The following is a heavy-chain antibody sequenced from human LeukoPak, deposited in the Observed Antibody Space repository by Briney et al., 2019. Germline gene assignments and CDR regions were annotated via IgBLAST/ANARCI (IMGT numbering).Heavy chain of an antibody. J-gene: IGHJ3*02. CDR2: IKEDGSAK. V-gene: IGHV3-7*01. Sequence: GGSLRLSCAASGLNFSRNWMTWVRQAPGKGLEWVANIKEDGSAKSYVDSVKGRFTISRDNAKNSLYLQMSSLRVEDTAVYYCAREYDYFSGHNLDAYDIWGQGTTVTVSS. CDR3: AREYDYFSGHNLDAYDI. D-gene: IGHD2-15*01. CDR1: GLNFSRNW.